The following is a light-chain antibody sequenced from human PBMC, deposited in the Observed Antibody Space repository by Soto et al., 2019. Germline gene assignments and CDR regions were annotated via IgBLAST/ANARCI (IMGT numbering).Light chain of an antibody. V-gene: IGLV2-14*01. CDR1: SSDIGTYNY. Sequence: QSLLTQPASVSVSPGQSITISCTGTSSDIGTYNYVSWYQQHPGTAPKLIIYEVTNRPSGVSAHFSGSKSGNAASLTISGLQAAEEADYYCSSYTSSNYWVFGGGTKVTVL. J-gene: IGLJ3*02. CDR2: EVT. CDR3: SSYTSSNYWV.